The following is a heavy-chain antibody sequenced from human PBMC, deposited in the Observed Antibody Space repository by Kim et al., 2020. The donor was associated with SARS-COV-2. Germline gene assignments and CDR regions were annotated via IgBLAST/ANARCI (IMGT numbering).Heavy chain of an antibody. J-gene: IGHJ3*02. CDR3: ARGLRKNSSGWFPTKQTAFDI. V-gene: IGHV1-2*04. CDR2: INPNSGGT. D-gene: IGHD6-19*01. CDR1: GYTFTGYY. Sequence: ASVKVSCKASGYTFTGYYMHWVRQAPGQGLEWMGWINPNSGGTNYAQKFQGWVTMTRDTSISTAYMELSRLRSDDTAVYYCARGLRKNSSGWFPTKQTAFDIWGQGTMVTVSS.